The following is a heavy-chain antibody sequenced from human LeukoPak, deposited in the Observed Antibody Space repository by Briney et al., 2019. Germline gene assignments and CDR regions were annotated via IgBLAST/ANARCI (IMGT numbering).Heavy chain of an antibody. J-gene: IGHJ4*02. V-gene: IGHV1-18*01. D-gene: IGHD3-16*01. CDR1: GYTFTSYG. CDR2: ISAYNGNT. CDR3: ARDVRIWGSYALDY. Sequence: ASVKVSCKASGYTFTSYGISWVRQAPGQGLEWMGWISAYNGNTNYAQKLQGRVTMTTDTSTSTAYMELRSLRSDDTAVCYCARDVRIWGSYALDYWGQGTLVTVSS.